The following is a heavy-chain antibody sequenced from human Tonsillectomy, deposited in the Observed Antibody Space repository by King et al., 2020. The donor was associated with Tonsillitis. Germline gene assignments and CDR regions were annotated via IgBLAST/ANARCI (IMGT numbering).Heavy chain of an antibody. CDR1: GFSLSNARLT. V-gene: IGHV2-26*01. CDR2: IFSNDQK. D-gene: IGHD3-16*01. CDR3: AMITSTNYYYDMDV. Sequence: VTLKESGPVLVKPTETLTLTCTVSGFSLSNARLTVSWIRQPPGKALEWLAHIFSNDQKSYSTSLESRFTISKDTSKSQVVLNMTNVDPVDTATYYCAMITSTNYYYDMDVWGQGTTVTVSS. J-gene: IGHJ6*02.